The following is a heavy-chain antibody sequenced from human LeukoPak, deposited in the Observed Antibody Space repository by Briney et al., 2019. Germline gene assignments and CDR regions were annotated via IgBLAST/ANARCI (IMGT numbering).Heavy chain of an antibody. V-gene: IGHV4-59*01. CDR3: ARTSGLIVVPAPYYYYYYMDV. CDR1: GGSISSYY. D-gene: IGHD2-2*01. Sequence: SETLSLTCTVSGGSISSYYWSWIRQPPGKGLEWIGYSYYSGSTNYNPSLKSRVTISVDTSKNQFSLKLSSVTAADTAVYYCARTSGLIVVPAPYYYYYYMDVWGKGTTVTVSS. J-gene: IGHJ6*03. CDR2: SYYSGST.